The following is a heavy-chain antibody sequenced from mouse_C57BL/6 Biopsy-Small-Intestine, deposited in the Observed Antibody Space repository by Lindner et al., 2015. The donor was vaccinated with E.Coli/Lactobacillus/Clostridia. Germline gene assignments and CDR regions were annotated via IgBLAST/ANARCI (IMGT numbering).Heavy chain of an antibody. V-gene: IGHV1S12*01. J-gene: IGHJ1*01. CDR1: GNTFTNYY. D-gene: IGHD1-1*01. Sequence: SVKVSCKAAGNTFTNYYVHWVRQAPGQGLELMGFINPRGDLTSSAQTFQDRVTMTRDTSTNTVFMELSSLRSEDTAVYFCALTTHESYFYYGLDVWGQGTTVTVS. CDR2: INPRGDLT. CDR3: ALTTHESYFYYGLDV.